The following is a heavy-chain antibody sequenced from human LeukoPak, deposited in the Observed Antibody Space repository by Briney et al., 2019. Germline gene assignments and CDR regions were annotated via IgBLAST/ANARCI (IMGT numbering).Heavy chain of an antibody. J-gene: IGHJ4*02. CDR3: ATIAVAGILYFDY. V-gene: IGHV1-69*13. CDR1: GGTLSSYA. Sequence: SVTVSCMASGGTLSSYAISWVRQAPGQGLAWMGGIFPIFGTANYAQKFQGRVMITADESSSTAYMELSSLRSEDTAVYYCATIAVAGILYFDYWGQGTLVTVSS. D-gene: IGHD6-19*01. CDR2: IFPIFGTA.